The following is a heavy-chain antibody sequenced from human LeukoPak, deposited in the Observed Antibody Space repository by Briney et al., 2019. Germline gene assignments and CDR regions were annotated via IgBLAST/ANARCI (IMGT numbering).Heavy chain of an antibody. D-gene: IGHD2-21*02. J-gene: IGHJ4*02. Sequence: VASVKVSCKASGYTFSNYGINWVRQAPGQGLEWMGWISAYNGNTDYAQKVQGRVTMTTDTSTNAAFMEVRSLRSDDTAVYYCARDRYSRAYCGGDCYQRMFDYWGQGTLVTVSS. CDR3: ARDRYSRAYCGGDCYQRMFDY. V-gene: IGHV1-18*01. CDR2: ISAYNGNT. CDR1: GYTFSNYG.